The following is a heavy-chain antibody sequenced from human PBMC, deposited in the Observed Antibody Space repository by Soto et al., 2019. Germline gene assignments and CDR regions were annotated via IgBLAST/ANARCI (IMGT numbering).Heavy chain of an antibody. V-gene: IGHV4-4*07. D-gene: IGHD1-7*01. Sequence: SETLSLTCTVSSASISNYYWSWIRQPAGKGLEWIGRIYTSGSTNYNPSLKSRVTMSVDTSKNQFSLKLGSVTAADTAVYYCARATLNYWPFDYWGQGTLVTVSS. CDR1: SASISNYY. J-gene: IGHJ4*02. CDR3: ARATLNYWPFDY. CDR2: IYTSGST.